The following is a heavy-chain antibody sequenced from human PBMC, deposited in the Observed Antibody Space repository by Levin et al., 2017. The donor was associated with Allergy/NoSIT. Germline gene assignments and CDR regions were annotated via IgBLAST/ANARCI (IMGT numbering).Heavy chain of an antibody. CDR1: GGTFRSYA. V-gene: IGHV1-69*13. J-gene: IGHJ4*02. D-gene: IGHD3-10*01. CDR3: AREFVRFDGSGSYYWFDY. CDR2: FIPISGTA. Sequence: ASVKVSCKTSGGTFRSYAINWVRQAPGQGLEWMGGFIPISGTANYAQKFQGRVTITADESSSTAHMEFSSLRSEDTAVYYCAREFVRFDGSGSYYWFDYWGQGTLVTVSS.